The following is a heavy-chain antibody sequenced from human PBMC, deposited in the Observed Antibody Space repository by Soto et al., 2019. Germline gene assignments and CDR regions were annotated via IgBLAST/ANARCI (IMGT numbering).Heavy chain of an antibody. CDR2: IWYDGSDK. D-gene: IGHD2-2*02. J-gene: IGHJ6*02. CDR3: APLRGFCISASCYNGVDV. Sequence: QVQLVESGGGVVQPGRSLRLSCAASGFSFSSFGMHWVRQAPGKGLEWVALIWYDGSDKYYADPVKGRFTISRDNSKSPLYLQMNSLRAEDTAVYYCAPLRGFCISASCYNGVDVSGQGTTVTVSS. CDR1: GFSFSSFG. V-gene: IGHV3-33*01.